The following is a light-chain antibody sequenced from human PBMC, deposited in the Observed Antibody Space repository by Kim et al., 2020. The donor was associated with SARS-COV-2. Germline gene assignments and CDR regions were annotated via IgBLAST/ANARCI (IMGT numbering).Light chain of an antibody. V-gene: IGKV1-39*01. CDR1: QDISRY. J-gene: IGKJ1*01. Sequence: DIQMTQSPSSLSASVGDRVTITCRASQDISRYLNWYQQKPGKAPKLLIYTASSLQSGVPSRFTGSGSETDFTLTISSLQPEDFATYYCQQTNSASRTFGQRTQV. CDR3: QQTNSASRT. CDR2: TAS.